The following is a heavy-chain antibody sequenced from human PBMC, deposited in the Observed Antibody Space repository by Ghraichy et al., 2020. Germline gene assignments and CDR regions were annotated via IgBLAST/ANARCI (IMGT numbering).Heavy chain of an antibody. CDR2: INHSGST. CDR3: ARGYPAATFGGVTDAFDI. Sequence: SETLSLTCAVYGGSFSGYYWSWIRQPPGKGLEWIGEINHSGSTNYNPSLKSRVTISVDTSKNQFSLKLSSVTAADTAVYYCARGYPAATFGGVTDAFDIWGQGTMVTVSS. J-gene: IGHJ3*02. CDR1: GGSFSGYY. D-gene: IGHD3-16*01. V-gene: IGHV4-34*01.